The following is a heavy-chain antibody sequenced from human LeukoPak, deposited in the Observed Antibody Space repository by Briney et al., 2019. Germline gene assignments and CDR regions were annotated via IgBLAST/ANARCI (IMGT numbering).Heavy chain of an antibody. Sequence: SETLSLTCTVSGGSISSYYWSWIRQPPGKGLEWIGYIYYSGSTNYNPSLKSRVTISVDTSKNQFSLKLSSVTAADTAVYYCARGRGWFDPWGQGTLVTVSS. CDR3: ARGRGWFDP. V-gene: IGHV4-59*01. CDR2: IYYSGST. CDR1: GGSISSYY. J-gene: IGHJ5*02.